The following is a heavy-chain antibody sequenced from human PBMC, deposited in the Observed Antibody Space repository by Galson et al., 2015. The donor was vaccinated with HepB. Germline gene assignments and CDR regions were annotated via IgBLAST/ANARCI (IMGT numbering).Heavy chain of an antibody. CDR2: ISVTYNT. J-gene: IGHJ6*02. CDR3: AKGMQQQLGRYYYALDV. V-gene: IGHV3-23*01. Sequence: SLRLSCAASGFTFSSFAMSWVRQAPGRGLEWVSGISVTYNTYYADSVKGRFTISRDNPKNTLYLQMNSLRVEDTAVYYCAKGMQQQLGRYYYALDVWGQGTTVTVSS. D-gene: IGHD6-13*01. CDR1: GFTFSSFA.